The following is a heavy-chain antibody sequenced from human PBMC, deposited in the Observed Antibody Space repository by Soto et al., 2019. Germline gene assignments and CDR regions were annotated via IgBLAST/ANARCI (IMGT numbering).Heavy chain of an antibody. CDR3: ALMGDVPYYYYGMDV. Sequence: QVQLVQSGAEVKKPGASVKVSCKASGYTFTSYGFSWVRQAPGQGLEWMGWINAYNGDTNYAQNLQGRVTMTTDTSTHTAYMELRSLRSDDTAVYSCALMGDVPYYYYGMDVWGQGTTVTVSS. CDR2: INAYNGDT. D-gene: IGHD3-16*01. V-gene: IGHV1-18*01. CDR1: GYTFTSYG. J-gene: IGHJ6*02.